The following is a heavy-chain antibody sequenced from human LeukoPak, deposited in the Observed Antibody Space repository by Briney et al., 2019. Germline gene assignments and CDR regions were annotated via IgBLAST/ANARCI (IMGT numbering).Heavy chain of an antibody. Sequence: TSETLSLTCTVSGVSISKYYWSWIRQPPGKGLEWIGYIYYSGSTNYNPSLKSRVTISVDTSKNQFSLKLTSVTAADTAVYYCARGYYDSSGYQTDYWGQGTLVTVSS. D-gene: IGHD3-22*01. CDR3: ARGYYDSSGYQTDY. CDR2: IYYSGST. CDR1: GVSISKYY. J-gene: IGHJ4*02. V-gene: IGHV4-59*01.